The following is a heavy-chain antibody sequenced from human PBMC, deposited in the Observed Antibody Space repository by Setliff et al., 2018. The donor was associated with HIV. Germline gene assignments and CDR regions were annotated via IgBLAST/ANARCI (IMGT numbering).Heavy chain of an antibody. V-gene: IGHV3-23*01. Sequence: GGSLRLSCAASGFTFSSYAITWVRQAPGKGLEWVSAISGSGGSTYYADSVKGRFTISRDNSKNTLYLQMNSLGADDRAVYYCAKVRLMFLDDAFDIWGQGTMVTVSS. J-gene: IGHJ3*02. CDR2: ISGSGGST. D-gene: IGHD5-12*01. CDR3: AKVRLMFLDDAFDI. CDR1: GFTFSSYA.